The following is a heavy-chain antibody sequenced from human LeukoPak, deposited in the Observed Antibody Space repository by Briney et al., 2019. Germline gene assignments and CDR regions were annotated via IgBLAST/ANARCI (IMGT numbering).Heavy chain of an antibody. D-gene: IGHD1-26*01. CDR1: GFTFRSYG. CDR3: AKSEELLLGHFDY. J-gene: IGHJ4*02. CDR2: ISHDGGSK. V-gene: IGHV3-30*18. Sequence: GGSLRLSCEASGFTFRSYGMHWVRQAPGEGLEWVTSISHDGGSKYSADSVKGRFTISRDNSKNTLSLQMNSLRAEDTAVYYCAKSEELLLGHFDYWGQGTLVTVSS.